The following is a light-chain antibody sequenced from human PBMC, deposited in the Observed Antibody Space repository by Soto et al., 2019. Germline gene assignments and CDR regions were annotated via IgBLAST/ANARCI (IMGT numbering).Light chain of an antibody. CDR2: EVS. CDR3: SSYEGSNNFVV. J-gene: IGLJ2*01. V-gene: IGLV2-8*01. CDR1: SSDVGGYNY. Sequence: QSVLTQPPSASGSPGQSVTISCTGTSSDVGGYNYVSWYQQHPGKAPKLMIYEVSKRPSGVPDRFSGSKSGNTASLTVSGLQAEDEADYYCSSYEGSNNFVVFGGGTKLTVL.